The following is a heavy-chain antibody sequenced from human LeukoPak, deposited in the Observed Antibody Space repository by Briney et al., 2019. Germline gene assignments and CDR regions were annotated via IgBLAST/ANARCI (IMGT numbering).Heavy chain of an antibody. CDR1: GYTFTGYY. Sequence: ASVKVSCKASGYTFTGYYMHWVRQAPGQGLEWMGWINPNSGGTNYAQKLQGRVTMTTDTSTSTAYMELRSLRSDDTAVYYCARDSTPSSWIQLSHNWFDPWGQGTLVTVSS. CDR3: ARDSTPSSWIQLSHNWFDP. CDR2: INPNSGGT. V-gene: IGHV1-2*02. J-gene: IGHJ5*02. D-gene: IGHD5-18*01.